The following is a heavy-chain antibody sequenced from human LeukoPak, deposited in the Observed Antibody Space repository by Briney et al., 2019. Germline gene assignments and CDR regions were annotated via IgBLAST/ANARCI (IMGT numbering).Heavy chain of an antibody. Sequence: QAGGSLRLSCAASGFTFSGYWMSWVRQAPGKGLEWVANIKQDGSEKYYVDSVKGRFTISRDNAKNSLYLQMNSLRAEDTAVYYCAREILWDAFDIWGQGTMVTVSS. V-gene: IGHV3-7*01. D-gene: IGHD2-21*01. CDR2: IKQDGSEK. J-gene: IGHJ3*02. CDR3: AREILWDAFDI. CDR1: GFTFSGYW.